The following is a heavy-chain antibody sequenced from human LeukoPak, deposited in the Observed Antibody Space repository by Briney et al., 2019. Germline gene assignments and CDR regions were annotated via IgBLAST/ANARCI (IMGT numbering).Heavy chain of an antibody. CDR1: GDCVSSNSAA. CDR2: TYYRSKWYS. CDR3: ARVGHPWGIEDAFDI. J-gene: IGHJ3*02. D-gene: IGHD3-16*01. Sequence: SQTLSLTCAISGDCVSSNSAAWNWIRQSPSRGLEWLGRTYYRSKWYSDYAVSVKSRIIINSDTSKNQFSLHLNSVTPEDTAVYYCARVGHPWGIEDAFDIWGQGTKVTVSS. V-gene: IGHV6-1*01.